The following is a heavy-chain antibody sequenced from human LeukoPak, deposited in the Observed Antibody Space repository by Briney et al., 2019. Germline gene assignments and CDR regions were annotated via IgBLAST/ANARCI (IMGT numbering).Heavy chain of an antibody. D-gene: IGHD6-13*01. CDR2: VNHSGST. V-gene: IGHV4-34*01. CDR1: SGSFSGDY. Sequence: SETLSLTCAVYSGSFSGDYWSWIRQPPGRGLEWIGEVNHSGSTNYNPSLKRRVTISVDTSNNQFSLKLTSVPAADTAVYYCVRQHLPEYYFDYWGQGTLVTVSS. J-gene: IGHJ4*02. CDR3: VRQHLPEYYFDY.